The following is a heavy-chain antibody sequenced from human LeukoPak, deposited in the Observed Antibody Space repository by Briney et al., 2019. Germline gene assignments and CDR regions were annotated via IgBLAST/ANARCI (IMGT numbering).Heavy chain of an antibody. CDR1: GGTFSSYA. CDR2: IIPIFGTA. J-gene: IGHJ4*02. CDR3: ARGPLYGSGSYPLDY. V-gene: IGHV1-69*05. Sequence: SAKVSCKASGGTFSSYAISWVRQAPGQGLEWMGRIIPIFGTANYAQKFQGRVTITTDESTSTAYMELSSLRSEDTAVYYCARGPLYGSGSYPLDYWGQGTLVTVSS. D-gene: IGHD3-10*01.